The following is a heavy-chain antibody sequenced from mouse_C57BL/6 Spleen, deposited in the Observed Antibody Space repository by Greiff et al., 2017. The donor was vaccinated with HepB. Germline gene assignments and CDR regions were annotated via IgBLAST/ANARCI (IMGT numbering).Heavy chain of an antibody. V-gene: IGHV2-4*01. J-gene: IGHJ4*01. CDR3: AEIYYDYDEYYAMDY. CDR1: GFSLTSYG. D-gene: IGHD2-4*01. Sequence: VKLMESGPGLVQPSQSLSITCTVSGFSLTSYGVHWVRQPPGKGLEWLGVIWSGGSTDYNAAFISRLSISKDNSKSQVFFKMNSLQADDTAIYYCAEIYYDYDEYYAMDYWGQGTSVTVSS. CDR2: IWSGGST.